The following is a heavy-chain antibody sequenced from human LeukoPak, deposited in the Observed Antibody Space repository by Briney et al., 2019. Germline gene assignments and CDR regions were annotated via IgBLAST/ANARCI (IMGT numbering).Heavy chain of an antibody. CDR2: IYYSGST. Sequence: PSETLSLTCTVSGGSISSYYWSWIRQPPGKGLEWIGYIYYSGSTNYNPSLKSRVTISVDTSKNQFSLKPSSVTAADTAVYYCARWYSSSWYAEYFDYWGQGTLVTVSS. CDR1: GGSISSYY. CDR3: ARWYSSSWYAEYFDY. V-gene: IGHV4-59*01. J-gene: IGHJ4*02. D-gene: IGHD6-13*01.